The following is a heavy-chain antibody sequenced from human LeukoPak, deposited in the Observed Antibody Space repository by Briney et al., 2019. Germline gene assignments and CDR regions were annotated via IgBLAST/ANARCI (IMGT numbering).Heavy chain of an antibody. CDR3: AGGLPYDFWSGYYTGMDY. Sequence: PSETLSLTCAVYGGSFSGYYWSWIRQPPGKGLEWIGEINHSGSTNYNPSLKSRVTISVDTSKNQFSLKLSSVTAADTAVYYCAGGLPYDFWSGYYTGMDYWGQGTLVTVSS. J-gene: IGHJ4*02. V-gene: IGHV4-34*01. CDR2: INHSGST. D-gene: IGHD3-3*01. CDR1: GGSFSGYY.